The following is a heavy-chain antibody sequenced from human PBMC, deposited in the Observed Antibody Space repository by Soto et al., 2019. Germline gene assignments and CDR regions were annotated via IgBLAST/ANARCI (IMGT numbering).Heavy chain of an antibody. V-gene: IGHV3-74*01. CDR2: INSDGSST. CDR3: ARDSGSSWMGSNFDY. CDR1: GFTFCSYW. D-gene: IGHD6-13*01. Sequence: HPGGSLRLSCAASGFTFCSYWMHWVRQAPGKGLVWVSRINSDGSSTSYADSVKGRFTISRDNAKNTLYLQMNSLRAEDTAVYYCARDSGSSWMGSNFDYWGQGTLVTVSS. J-gene: IGHJ4*02.